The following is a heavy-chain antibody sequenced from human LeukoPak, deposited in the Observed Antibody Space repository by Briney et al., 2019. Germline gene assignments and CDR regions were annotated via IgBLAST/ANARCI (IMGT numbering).Heavy chain of an antibody. J-gene: IGHJ6*02. V-gene: IGHV3-30*09. Sequence: GSLELSCAASGFPFSSYSMHWVRQAPGQGLEWVAVILYDGSNKYYADSVKGRFAISRDNSKNTLYLQMNSLRAEDTAVYYCARDYLTIFGYYYYGMDVWGQGTTVTVSS. CDR2: ILYDGSNK. D-gene: IGHD3-9*01. CDR1: GFPFSSYS. CDR3: ARDYLTIFGYYYYGMDV.